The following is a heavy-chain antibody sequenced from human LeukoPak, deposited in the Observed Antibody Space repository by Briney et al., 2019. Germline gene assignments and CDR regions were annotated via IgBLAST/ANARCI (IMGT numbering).Heavy chain of an antibody. V-gene: IGHV4-59*08. J-gene: IGHJ3*01. D-gene: IGHD3-9*01. CDR2: NYNSRNT. CDR1: GGSTSSYY. CDR3: ARRNVLTEGEAFDV. Sequence: PSETLSLTCTVSGGSTSSYYWTWIRQPPGERLEWIGYNYNSRNTNYNPALNSRVTISADASKNQFSLKLNSVTDADTAVYYCARRNVLTEGEAFDVWGQGTMVTVSS.